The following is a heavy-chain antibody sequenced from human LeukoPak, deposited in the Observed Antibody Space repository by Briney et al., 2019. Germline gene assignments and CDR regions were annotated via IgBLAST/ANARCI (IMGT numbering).Heavy chain of an antibody. CDR1: GGSFSGYY. V-gene: IGHV4-34*01. J-gene: IGHJ4*02. CDR3: ARARTLYDYVWGSYRPGFYFDY. Sequence: SETLSLTCAVYGGSFSGYYWSWLRQPPGKGLEWIGELNHSGSTNYNPSLKSRVTISVDTSKNQFSLKLSSVTAADTAVYYCARARTLYDYVWGSYRPGFYFDYWGQGTLVTVSS. D-gene: IGHD3-16*02. CDR2: LNHSGST.